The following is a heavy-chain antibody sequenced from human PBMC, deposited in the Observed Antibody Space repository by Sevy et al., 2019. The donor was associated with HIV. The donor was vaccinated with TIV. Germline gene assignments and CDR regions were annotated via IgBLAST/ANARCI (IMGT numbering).Heavy chain of an antibody. CDR2: IIPIFGTA. CDR3: ARGVISAGPHDFDY. CDR1: GGTFSSYA. Sequence: ASVKVSCKASGGTFSSYAISWVRQAPGQGLEWMGGIIPIFGTANYAQKFQGRVTITADKSTSTAYMELSSLRSEDTAVYYCARGVISAGPHDFDYWGQGTLVTVSS. V-gene: IGHV1-69*06. D-gene: IGHD3-16*01. J-gene: IGHJ4*02.